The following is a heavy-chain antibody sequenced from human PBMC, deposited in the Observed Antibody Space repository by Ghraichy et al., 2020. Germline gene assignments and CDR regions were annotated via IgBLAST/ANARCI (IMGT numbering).Heavy chain of an antibody. Sequence: SETLSLTCTVSGGPLSGYYWSWIRQPPGKGLEWIAYVYNSGSTNYNPSLKSRVTMSVDTSKNQFSLKLSSVTAADAAVYYCARLGNPATPSPIYWGQGTLVTVSS. V-gene: IGHV4-59*01. J-gene: IGHJ4*02. CDR2: VYNSGST. CDR1: GGPLSGYY. CDR3: ARLGNPATPSPIY. D-gene: IGHD2-15*01.